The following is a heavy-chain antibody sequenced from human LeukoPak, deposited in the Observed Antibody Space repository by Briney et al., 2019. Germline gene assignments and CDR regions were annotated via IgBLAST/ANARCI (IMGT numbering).Heavy chain of an antibody. CDR3: TYRRSGYDY. CDR1: GFTFSGSA. V-gene: IGHV3-73*01. J-gene: IGHJ4*02. D-gene: IGHD6-19*01. Sequence: GGSLRLSCAASGFTFSGSAMHWVRQASGKGLEWVGRIRSKANSYATAYAASVKGRFTISRDDSKNTAYLQMNSLKTEDTAMYYCTYRRSGYDYWGQGTLVTVSS. CDR2: IRSKANSYAT.